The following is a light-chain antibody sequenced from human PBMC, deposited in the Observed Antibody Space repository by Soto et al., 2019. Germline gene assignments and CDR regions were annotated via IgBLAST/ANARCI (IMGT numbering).Light chain of an antibody. V-gene: IGKV1-5*01. CDR1: QSIRSW. J-gene: IGKJ1*01. CDR2: DAS. Sequence: DIQMTQSPSTLSASVGDRVTITCRASQSIRSWLAWYQQKPGKAPKLLIYDASSLGSGVPSRFSGSASGTEFTLTISRLQPDDFATYYCQQYNSHWTFGQGTRVDIK. CDR3: QQYNSHWT.